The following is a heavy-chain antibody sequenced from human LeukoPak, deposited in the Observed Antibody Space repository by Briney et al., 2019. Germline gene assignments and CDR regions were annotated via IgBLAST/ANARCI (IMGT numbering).Heavy chain of an antibody. CDR3: EGRWFGEFDLASYYFQY. Sequence: PSETLSLTCSVSGGSINNRDYYWGWIRQPPGKGLEWIGSIYHSGKTYYNPSLKSRVTISVDTSKNQFSLKLSSVTAADTAVYYCEGRWFGEFDLASYYFQYWGQGTLVTVSS. CDR1: GGSINNRDYY. CDR2: IYHSGKT. J-gene: IGHJ4*02. V-gene: IGHV4-39*01. D-gene: IGHD3-10*01.